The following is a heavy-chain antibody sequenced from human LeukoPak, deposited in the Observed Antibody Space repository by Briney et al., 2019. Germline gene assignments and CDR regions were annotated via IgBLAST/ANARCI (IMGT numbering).Heavy chain of an antibody. V-gene: IGHV4-61*02. Sequence: SETLSLTCTVSGGSFRSGTYYWSWIRQPAGKGLEWIGRIYTSGSTNYNPSLKSRVTMSVDTSKNQFSLKLSSVTAADTAVYYCAREGREIVVVSGYMDVWGKGTTVTVSS. D-gene: IGHD2-2*01. CDR3: AREGREIVVVSGYMDV. CDR2: IYTSGST. CDR1: GGSFRSGTYY. J-gene: IGHJ6*03.